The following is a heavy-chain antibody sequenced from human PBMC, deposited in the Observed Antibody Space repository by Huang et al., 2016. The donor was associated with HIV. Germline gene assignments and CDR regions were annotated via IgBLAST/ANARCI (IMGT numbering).Heavy chain of an antibody. Sequence: EVQLVESGGGLAQPGGSLRVSCVASGYTFSTYSMNWVRQAPGKGLEWVSYISKTSGATSYAESVKGRFTVSRDNVKNSLYLQMNRLRVEDTAMYYCVRDSSSGLQLRYWGQGALVIVS. CDR3: VRDSSSGLQLRY. J-gene: IGHJ4*02. CDR2: ISKTSGAT. CDR1: GYTFSTYS. D-gene: IGHD3-22*01. V-gene: IGHV3-48*01.